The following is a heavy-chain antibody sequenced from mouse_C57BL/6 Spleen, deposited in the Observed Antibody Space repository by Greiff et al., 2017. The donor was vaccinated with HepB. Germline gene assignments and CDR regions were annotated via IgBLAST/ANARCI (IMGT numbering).Heavy chain of an antibody. CDR1: GYAFSSSW. D-gene: IGHD1-1*01. CDR2: IYPGDGDT. Sequence: VQLQQSGPELVKPGASVKISCKASGYAFSSSWMNWVKQRPGKGLEWIGRIYPGDGDTNYNGKFKGKATLTADKSSSTAYMQLSSLTSEDSAVYFCARWPYYYGSSYDWFAYWGQGTLVTVSA. CDR3: ARWPYYYGSSYDWFAY. J-gene: IGHJ3*01. V-gene: IGHV1-82*01.